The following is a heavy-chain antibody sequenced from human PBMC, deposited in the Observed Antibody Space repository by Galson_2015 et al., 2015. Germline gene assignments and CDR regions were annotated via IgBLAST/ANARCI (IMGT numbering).Heavy chain of an antibody. CDR3: AREGYDFWSGYPLDY. CDR1: GFTFSSYE. D-gene: IGHD3-3*01. J-gene: IGHJ4*02. Sequence: SLRLSCAASGFTFSSYEMNWVRQAPGKGLEWVSYISSSGSTIYYADSVKGRFTISRDNAENSLFLQMNSLRAEDTAVYYCAREGYDFWSGYPLDYWGQGALVTVSS. CDR2: ISSSGSTI. V-gene: IGHV3-48*03.